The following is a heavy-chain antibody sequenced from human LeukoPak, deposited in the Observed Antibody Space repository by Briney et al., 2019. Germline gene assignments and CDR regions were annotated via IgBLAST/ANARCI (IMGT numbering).Heavy chain of an antibody. D-gene: IGHD3-3*01. CDR2: IYYSGSS. J-gene: IGHJ5*02. V-gene: IGHV4-59*01. Sequence: SETLSLTCTVSGGSISSYSWSWIRQPPGKGLEWIGDIYYSGSSNYNPSLKSRVTISVDTAKNQFSLKLSSVTAADTADYYWPGVRVGWFDPWGQGTLVSVSS. CDR3: PGVRVGWFDP. CDR1: GGSISSYS.